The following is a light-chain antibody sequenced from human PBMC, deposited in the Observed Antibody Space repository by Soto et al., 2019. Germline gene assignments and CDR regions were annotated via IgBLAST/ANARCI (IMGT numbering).Light chain of an antibody. CDR1: SSNIGTYT. CDR3: AAWDASRNGVI. V-gene: IGLV1-44*01. J-gene: IGLJ2*01. CDR2: SNN. Sequence: QSELTQPPSASGTPGQRVTISCSGSSSNIGTYTVNWYQQVPGTAPKLLIYSNNQRPSGVPDRFSGSKSGTSASLAISGLQSEDEADYYCAAWDASRNGVIFGGGTKLTVL.